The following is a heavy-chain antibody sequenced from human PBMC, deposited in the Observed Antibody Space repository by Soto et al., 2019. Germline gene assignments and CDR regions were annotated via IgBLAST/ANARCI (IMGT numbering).Heavy chain of an antibody. CDR1: GFTFSSYA. V-gene: IGHV3-30-3*01. J-gene: IGHJ5*02. CDR3: ARDLLNYGSPGGFDP. D-gene: IGHD3-10*01. Sequence: XVSLRLSCAASGFTFSSYAMHWVRQAPGKGLEWVAVISYDGSNKYYADSVKGRFTISRDNSKNTLYLQMNSLRAEDTAVYYCARDLLNYGSPGGFDPWGQGTLVTVSS. CDR2: ISYDGSNK.